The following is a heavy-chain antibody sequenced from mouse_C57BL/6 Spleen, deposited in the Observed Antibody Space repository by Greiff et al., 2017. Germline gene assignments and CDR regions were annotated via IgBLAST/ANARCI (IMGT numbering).Heavy chain of an antibody. J-gene: IGHJ3*01. V-gene: IGHV14-2*01. CDR3: ARDYSNTWFAD. CDR2: IDPEDGET. D-gene: IGHD2-5*01. CDR1: GFNIKDYY. Sequence: VQLQQSGAELVKPGASVKLSCTASGFNIKDYYMHWVKQRTEQGLEWIGKIDPEDGETKYAPKVQGKATITADTASNTAYLQLSSLTSEDTAVYYCARDYSNTWFADWGQGTLVTVSA.